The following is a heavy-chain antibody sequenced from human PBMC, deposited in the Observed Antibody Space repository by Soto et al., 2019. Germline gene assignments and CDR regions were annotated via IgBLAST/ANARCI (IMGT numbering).Heavy chain of an antibody. V-gene: IGHV1-69*02. CDR3: ASNRGHCSGGSCYYYMDV. D-gene: IGHD2-15*01. Sequence: GASVKVSCKASGGTFSSYTISWVRQAPGQGLEWMGRIIPILGIANYAQKFQGRVTITADKSTSTAYMELSSLRSEDTAVYYCASNRGHCSGGSCYYYMDVCGKGTTVTVSS. CDR1: GGTFSSYT. J-gene: IGHJ6*03. CDR2: IIPILGIA.